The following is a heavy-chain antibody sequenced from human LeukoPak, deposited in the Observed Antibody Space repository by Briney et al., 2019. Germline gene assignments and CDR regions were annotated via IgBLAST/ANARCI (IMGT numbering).Heavy chain of an antibody. CDR1: GGSFSGYY. J-gene: IGHJ5*02. CDR2: INHSGST. Sequence: AETLSLTCAVYGGSFSGYYWSWIRQPPGKGLEWIGEINHSGSTNYNPSLKSRVTISVDTSQKQFSLKLNSVTAADTALYYCARRATYNPMRLYNWFDPWGQGTLVTVSS. CDR3: ARRATYNPMRLYNWFDP. V-gene: IGHV4-34*01. D-gene: IGHD5-24*01.